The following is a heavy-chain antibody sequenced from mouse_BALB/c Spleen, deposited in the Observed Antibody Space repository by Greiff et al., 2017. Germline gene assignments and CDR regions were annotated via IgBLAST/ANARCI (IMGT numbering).Heavy chain of an antibody. CDR2: IWGDGST. CDR1: GFSLTGYG. CDR3: ARDRGLRRWYFDV. D-gene: IGHD1-1*01. V-gene: IGHV2-6-7*01. J-gene: IGHJ1*01. Sequence: VKLVESGPGLVAPSQSLSITCAVSGFSLTGYGVNWVRQPPGKGLEWLGMIWGDGSTDYNSALKSRLSISKDNSKSQVFLKMNSLQTDDTARYYCARDRGLRRWYFDVWGAGTTVTVSS.